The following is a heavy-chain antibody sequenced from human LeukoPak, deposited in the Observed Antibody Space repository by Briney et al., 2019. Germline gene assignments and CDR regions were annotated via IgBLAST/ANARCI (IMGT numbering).Heavy chain of an antibody. J-gene: IGHJ6*03. CDR2: ITGSGGST. V-gene: IGHV3-23*01. Sequence: GGSLRLSCAASGFTFSDYAMSWVRQVPGKGLEWVAGITGSGGSTDYGDSVKGRFTISRDNSKNTLYLQMNSLRAEDTATYYCAKGEFWHYYMDVWGKGTTVTVSS. D-gene: IGHD3-10*01. CDR3: AKGEFWHYYMDV. CDR1: GFTFSDYA.